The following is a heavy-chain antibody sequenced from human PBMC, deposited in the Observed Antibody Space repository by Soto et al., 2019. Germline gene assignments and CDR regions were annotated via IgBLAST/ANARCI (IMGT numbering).Heavy chain of an antibody. Sequence: SETLSLTCTVSGGSVSSGSYYWSWIRQHPGNGLEWIGYIYYSGSPNYNPSLKSRVTISVDTSKNQFSLKLSPVTAADTAVYNGAGVTYYDPGGSYPRGQGTLVPVS. CDR2: IYYSGSP. CDR3: AGVTYYDPGGSYP. J-gene: IGHJ5*02. CDR1: GGSVSSGSYY. V-gene: IGHV4-61*01. D-gene: IGHD3-22*01.